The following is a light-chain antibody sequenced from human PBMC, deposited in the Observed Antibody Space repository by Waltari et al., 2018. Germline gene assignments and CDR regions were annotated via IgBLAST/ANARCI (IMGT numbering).Light chain of an antibody. J-gene: IGLJ2*01. CDR2: DVH. V-gene: IGLV2-11*01. CDR1: SSDVGGYNY. Sequence: QSALTQPRSVSGSPGQSVTISCTGTSSDVGGYNYVSLYQQHPGKAPKLMVYDVHQWPSGGPDGFSGSRSGNTASMTISGLQADDEADYYCCSYAGTYSLVFGGGTKLTVL. CDR3: CSYAGTYSLV.